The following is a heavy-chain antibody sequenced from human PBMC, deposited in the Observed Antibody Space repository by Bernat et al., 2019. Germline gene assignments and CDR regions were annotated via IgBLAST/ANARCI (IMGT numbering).Heavy chain of an antibody. Sequence: QVQLQESGPGLVKPSETPSLTCTVSGGSISNYYWGWVRQPPGKELEWIGYVSYTGSTHYTPHLKSRATVSLDTSDNQFSLNLSSVTAADTAVYYCARMFPPLTDYYFDSWGQGTLVTVSS. CDR3: ARMFPPLTDYYFDS. D-gene: IGHD3-10*02. V-gene: IGHV4-59*08. CDR2: VSYTGST. CDR1: GGSISNYY. J-gene: IGHJ4*02.